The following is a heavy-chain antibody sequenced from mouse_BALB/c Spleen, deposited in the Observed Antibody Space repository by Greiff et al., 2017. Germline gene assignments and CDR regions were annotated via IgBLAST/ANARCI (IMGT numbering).Heavy chain of an antibody. Sequence: VKLMESGPGLVAPSQSLSITCTVSGFSLTSYGVHWVRQPPGKGLEWLGVIWAGGSTNYNSALMSRLSISKDNSKSQVFLKMNSLQTDDTAMYYCARGGNYGGDYYAMDYWGQGTSVTVSS. CDR2: IWAGGST. CDR1: GFSLTSYG. J-gene: IGHJ4*01. D-gene: IGHD2-1*01. CDR3: ARGGNYGGDYYAMDY. V-gene: IGHV2-9*02.